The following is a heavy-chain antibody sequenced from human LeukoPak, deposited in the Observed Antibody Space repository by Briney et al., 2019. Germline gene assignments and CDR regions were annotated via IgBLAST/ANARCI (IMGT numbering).Heavy chain of an antibody. CDR3: ARAKTGFYAMDV. CDR1: EFTFSSYN. CDR2: ISKSSNTI. J-gene: IGHJ6*02. Sequence: GGSLRLSCAASEFTFSSYNMYWVRQAPGKGLRWVSYISKSSNTIYYADSVKGRFTISRDNAENSLFLQMSSLRAEGTAMYYCARAKTGFYAMDVWGQGTTVTVSS. V-gene: IGHV3-48*04.